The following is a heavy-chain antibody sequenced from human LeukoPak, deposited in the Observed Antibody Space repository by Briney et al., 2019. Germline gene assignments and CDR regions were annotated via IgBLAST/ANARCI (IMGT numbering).Heavy chain of an antibody. V-gene: IGHV1-2*02. Sequence: ASVKVSCKASGYTFTGYYMHWVRQAPGQGLERMGWINPNSGGTNYAQKFQGRVTMTRDTSISTAYMELSRLRSDDTAVYYCARGSSWIQLWSLDYWGQGTLVTVSS. CDR1: GYTFTGYY. D-gene: IGHD5-18*01. J-gene: IGHJ4*02. CDR2: INPNSGGT. CDR3: ARGSSWIQLWSLDY.